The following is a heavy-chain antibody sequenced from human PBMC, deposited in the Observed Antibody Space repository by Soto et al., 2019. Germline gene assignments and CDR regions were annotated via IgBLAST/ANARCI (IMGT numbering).Heavy chain of an antibody. Sequence: EVQLVQSGAEVKKPGESLKISCKGSGYSFTSYWIGWVRQMPGKGLEWMGIIYPGDSDTRYSPSFQGQVTISADKSIXIAYLQWSSLKASDTAMYYCARHGSYGSGSYYAFDIWGQGTMVTVSS. D-gene: IGHD3-10*01. V-gene: IGHV5-51*01. CDR3: ARHGSYGSGSYYAFDI. J-gene: IGHJ3*02. CDR2: IYPGDSDT. CDR1: GYSFTSYW.